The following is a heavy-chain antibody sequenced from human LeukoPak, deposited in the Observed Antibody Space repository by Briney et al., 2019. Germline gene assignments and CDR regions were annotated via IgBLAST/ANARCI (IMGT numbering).Heavy chain of an antibody. CDR1: GFTFGNYA. D-gene: IGHD3-22*01. CDR2: IISKAYGGTT. Sequence: KSGGSLRLSCTASGFTFGNYAMSWFRQAPGKGLEWVGFIISKAYGGTTEYAASVKGRFTISRDDSKSIAYLQMNSLKTEDTAVYYCTREAATHYYDSSGPLTWPDYWGQGTLVTVSS. J-gene: IGHJ4*02. V-gene: IGHV3-49*05. CDR3: TREAATHYYDSSGPLTWPDY.